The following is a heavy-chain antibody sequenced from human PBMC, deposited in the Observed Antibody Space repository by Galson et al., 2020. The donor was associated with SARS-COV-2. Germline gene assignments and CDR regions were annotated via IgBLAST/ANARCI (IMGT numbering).Heavy chain of an antibody. V-gene: IGHV1-2*02. D-gene: IGHD3-10*01. J-gene: IGHJ4*02. CDR2: IDPNNAGA. CDR1: GYTFTDNY. CDR3: ARDRNYYGSGSYLFDN. Sequence: GESLKISCKASGYTFTDNYIHWVRQAPGEGLEWMAWIDPNNAGANHALKFLGRVTMTTDTSISTAYMELSSLTSDDTAVYYCARDRNYYGSGSYLFDNWGQGTLVTVSS.